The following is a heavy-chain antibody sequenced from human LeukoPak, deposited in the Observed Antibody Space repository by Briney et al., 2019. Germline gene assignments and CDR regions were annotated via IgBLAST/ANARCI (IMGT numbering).Heavy chain of an antibody. V-gene: IGHV4-34*01. CDR2: INHSGST. Sequence: PSETLSLTCAVYGGSFSAYYWSWIRQPPGKGLEWIGEINHSGSTNYNPSLKSRVVISVDTSKNQFSLNMNSVTAADTAVYYCARALKSGVGEVHIPDYWGQGTLVTVSS. J-gene: IGHJ4*02. CDR3: ARALKSGVGEVHIPDY. CDR1: GGSFSAYY. D-gene: IGHD3-10*01.